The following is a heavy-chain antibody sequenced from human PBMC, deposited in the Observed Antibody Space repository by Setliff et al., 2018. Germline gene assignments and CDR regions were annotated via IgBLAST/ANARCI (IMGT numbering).Heavy chain of an antibody. J-gene: IGHJ6*01. Sequence: ASVKVSCKTSGYTFSNYGVSWVRQAPGQGLEWMGWISGYDGNTKNAQNLHGRVTMTTDTSTTTAYMELRSLRSDDTAVYYCARERIYDGLNYNGMDVWGQGTTVTVSS. D-gene: IGHD3-3*01. CDR2: ISGYDGNT. CDR3: ARERIYDGLNYNGMDV. V-gene: IGHV1-18*01. CDR1: GYTFSNYG.